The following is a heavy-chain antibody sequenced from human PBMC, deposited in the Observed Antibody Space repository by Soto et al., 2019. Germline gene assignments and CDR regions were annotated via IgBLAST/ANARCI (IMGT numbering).Heavy chain of an antibody. CDR3: ATEPFDY. Sequence: EVQFVESGGGVMQPGGSLRLSCAASGLDFGVCPMNWVRQAPGKGLEWVSYIGARGFPIYYADSVRGRLAMSRDNANNSVFLQMDSLRAEDTAQYFCATEPFDYWGRGALVTVSS. J-gene: IGHJ4*02. CDR1: GLDFGVCP. V-gene: IGHV3-48*04. CDR2: IGARGFPI.